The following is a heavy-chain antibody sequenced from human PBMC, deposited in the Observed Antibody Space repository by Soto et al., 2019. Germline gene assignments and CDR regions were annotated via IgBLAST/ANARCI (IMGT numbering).Heavy chain of an antibody. CDR2: INAGNGNT. J-gene: IGHJ3*02. CDR3: ARAPNYYDSSGHAFDI. D-gene: IGHD3-22*01. Sequence: GASVKVSCKASGYTFTSYAMHWVRQAPGQRLEWMGWINAGNGNTEYSQKFQGRVTITRDTSASTAYMELSSLRSEDTAVYYCARAPNYYDSSGHAFDIWGQGTMVTVSS. V-gene: IGHV1-3*01. CDR1: GYTFTSYA.